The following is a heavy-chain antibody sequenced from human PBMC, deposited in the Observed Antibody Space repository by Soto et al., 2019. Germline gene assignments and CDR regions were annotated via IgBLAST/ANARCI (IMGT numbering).Heavy chain of an antibody. V-gene: IGHV4-34*01. CDR2: INHSGST. J-gene: IGHJ4*02. CDR1: GGSFSGYY. Sequence: SETLSLTCAVYGGSFSGYYWSWIRQPPGKGLEWIGEINHSGSTNYNPSLKSRVTISVDTSKNQFSLKLSSVTAADTAVYYCARGALLRHDFDYWGQGTLVTVSS. CDR3: ARGALLRHDFDY. D-gene: IGHD3-3*01.